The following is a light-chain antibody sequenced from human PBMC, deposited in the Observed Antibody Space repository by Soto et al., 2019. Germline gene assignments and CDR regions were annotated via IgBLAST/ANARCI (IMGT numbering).Light chain of an antibody. J-gene: IGLJ3*02. CDR2: GNS. Sequence: QSVLTQPPSVSGALGQRVTISCTGSRSNIGAGYHVHWYQQLPGTAPKLLIYGNSNRPSGVPDRFSGSKSGTSASLAITGLQAEDEADYYCQSYDSSLSGSVFGGGTKVTVL. V-gene: IGLV1-40*01. CDR3: QSYDSSLSGSV. CDR1: RSNIGAGYH.